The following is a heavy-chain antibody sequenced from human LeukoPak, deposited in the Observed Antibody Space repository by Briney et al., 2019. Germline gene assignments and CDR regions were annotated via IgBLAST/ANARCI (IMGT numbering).Heavy chain of an antibody. Sequence: GGPLKLSGERPGLPFGGYAMPGFRQAPAKGLDWVAVIWYDGSNKYYTDSVKGRFTISRDNSKNTLNLQMNSLRAEDTAVYYCARRFGDDAFDIWGQGTVVTVSS. CDR3: ARRFGDDAFDI. D-gene: IGHD3-10*01. V-gene: IGHV3-33*01. CDR1: GLPFGGYA. CDR2: IWYDGSNK. J-gene: IGHJ3*02.